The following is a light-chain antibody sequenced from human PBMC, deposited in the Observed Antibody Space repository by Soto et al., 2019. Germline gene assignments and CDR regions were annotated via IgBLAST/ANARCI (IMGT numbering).Light chain of an antibody. J-gene: IGKJ1*01. CDR1: QSISSY. CDR2: AAS. V-gene: IGKV1-39*01. Sequence: DIQMTQSPSSLSASVGDRVTITCRASQSISSYLNWYQQKPGKAPKLLIYAASSLQRGGPSRFSGSGSGQHATLTLRGLQPEDFAIYYGQQSYSTPRTFGQGTKVEIK. CDR3: QQSYSTPRT.